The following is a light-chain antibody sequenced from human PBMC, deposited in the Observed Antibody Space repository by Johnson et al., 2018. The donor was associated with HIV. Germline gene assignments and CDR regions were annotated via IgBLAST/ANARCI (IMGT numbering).Light chain of an antibody. V-gene: IGLV1-51*01. Sequence: QSVLTQPPSVSAAPGQKVTFSCSGSSRDIGNNYVSCHQQFPGAAPKLLIYDNNKRPSGIPDRFSGSKSGTSATLGITGLQTGDEADYYCGTWDSSLSAGVFGTGTKVTVL. J-gene: IGLJ1*01. CDR2: DNN. CDR3: GTWDSSLSAGV. CDR1: SRDIGNNY.